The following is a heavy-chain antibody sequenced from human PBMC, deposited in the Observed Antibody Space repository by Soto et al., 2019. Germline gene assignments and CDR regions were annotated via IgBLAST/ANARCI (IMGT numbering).Heavy chain of an antibody. J-gene: IGHJ4*02. CDR3: PKVRGQNRTLDY. Sequence: EVQLLESGGGSVQPGGSLRLSCAASGFTFNNYAMHWVRRPPGKGLEWVSSISHSGGTTYYADSVKGRFSISRDSLAGHLYLQITCGRAKATPSYSFPKVRGQNRTLDYRGREPLFTFS. V-gene: IGHV3-23*01. CDR2: ISHSGGTT. CDR1: GFTFNNYA. D-gene: IGHD3-10*01.